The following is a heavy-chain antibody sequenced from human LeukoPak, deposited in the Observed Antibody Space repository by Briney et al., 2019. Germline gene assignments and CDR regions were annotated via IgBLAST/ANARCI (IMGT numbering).Heavy chain of an antibody. CDR2: IKQDGSEK. CDR1: GFTFSSDW. CDR3: ARDVATDAFDI. V-gene: IGHV3-7*01. D-gene: IGHD5-12*01. J-gene: IGHJ3*02. Sequence: PGGSLRLSCAASGFTFSSDWMSWVRQAPGKGLEWVANIKQDGSEKYYVDSVKGRFTISRDNAKNSLYLQMNSLRAEDTAVYYCARDVATDAFDIWGQGTMVTVSS.